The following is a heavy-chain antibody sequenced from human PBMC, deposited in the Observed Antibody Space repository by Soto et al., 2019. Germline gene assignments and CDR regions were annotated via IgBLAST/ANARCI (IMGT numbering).Heavy chain of an antibody. CDR1: GFTVSSNY. J-gene: IGHJ4*02. D-gene: IGHD5-18*01. CDR2: IYSGGST. Sequence: EVQLVETGGGLIQPGGSLRLSCAASGFTVSSNYMSWVRQAPGKGLEWVSVIYSGGSTYYADSVKGRFTISRDNSKNTLYLQMNSVRAKDTAVYYCASKNVDTATDYFDYWGQGTLVTVSS. CDR3: ASKNVDTATDYFDY. V-gene: IGHV3-53*02.